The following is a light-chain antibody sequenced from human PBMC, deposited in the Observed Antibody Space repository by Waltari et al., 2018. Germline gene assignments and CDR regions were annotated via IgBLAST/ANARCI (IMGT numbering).Light chain of an antibody. Sequence: SYELTQPPSVSVSPGQTARITCSGNALAEKFAYWYQQKSDQAPVLVIDEDTKRPSGIPGGFSGSSSGTVATLTISGAQVEDEADYYCYSTDSSGDHWVFGGGTRVTVL. CDR2: EDT. V-gene: IGLV3-10*01. CDR3: YSTDSSGDHWV. CDR1: ALAEKF. J-gene: IGLJ3*02.